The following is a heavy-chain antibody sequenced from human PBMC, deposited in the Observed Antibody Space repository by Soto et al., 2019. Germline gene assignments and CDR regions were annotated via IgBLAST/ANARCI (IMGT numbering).Heavy chain of an antibody. V-gene: IGHV3-33*01. CDR1: GFSFNDYG. CDR3: ARQEGSVHYGAVYIYEGMDV. CDR2: IWYGGGGQ. D-gene: IGHD3-10*01. J-gene: IGHJ6*01. Sequence: QVHLVESGGGVVQPGKSLRLSCAASGFSFNDYGIHWVRQVPGKGLEWVAVIWYGGGGQFYANSVKGRFTISRDNSKNMKHLQIDGLQVEDTAVYYCARQEGSVHYGAVYIYEGMDVGGQVTTLTVSS.